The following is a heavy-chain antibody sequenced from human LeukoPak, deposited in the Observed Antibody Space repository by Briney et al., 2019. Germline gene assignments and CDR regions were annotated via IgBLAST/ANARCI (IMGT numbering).Heavy chain of an antibody. Sequence: GESLKISCKAAGYTFTHQWIGWVRQKSGSGLEWMGIIYPRDSDTRYSPSFQGHVSISADTSINTAYLEWSRLEASDTAIYYCAGHSDVIVAIWGQGTLVTVSS. CDR3: AGHSDVIVAI. CDR2: IYPRDSDT. V-gene: IGHV5-51*01. CDR1: GYTFTHQW. J-gene: IGHJ4*02. D-gene: IGHD2-21*01.